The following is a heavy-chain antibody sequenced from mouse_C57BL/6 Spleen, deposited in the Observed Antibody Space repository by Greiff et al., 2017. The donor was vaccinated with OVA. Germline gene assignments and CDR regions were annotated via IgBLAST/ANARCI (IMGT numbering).Heavy chain of an antibody. J-gene: IGHJ3*01. CDR2: INPSNGGT. V-gene: IGHV1-53*01. CDR3: ARTGDGSRWFAY. CDR1: GYTFTSYW. D-gene: IGHD2-3*01. Sequence: QVQLQQPGPELVKPGASVKLSCKASGYTFTSYWMHWVKQRPGQGLEWIGNINPSNGGTKYNEKFKSKATLTVDKSSSTADMQLSSLTSEDSAVYYCARTGDGSRWFAYWGQGTLVTVSA.